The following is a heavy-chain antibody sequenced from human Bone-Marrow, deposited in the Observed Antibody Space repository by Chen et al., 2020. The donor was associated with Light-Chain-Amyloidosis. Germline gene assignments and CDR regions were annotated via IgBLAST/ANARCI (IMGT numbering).Heavy chain of an antibody. CDR1: GGTFSSYA. Sequence: QVQLVQSGAEVKKPGSSVKVSCKASGGTFSSYAISWVRQAPGQGLEWMGGVVPIVGTANYAQKFQGRVTITADKSTSTAYMELSSLRSEDTAVYYCARENGGSYYELVYYVDYWGQGTLVTVSS. CDR2: VVPIVGTA. CDR3: ARENGGSYYELVYYVDY. J-gene: IGHJ4*02. D-gene: IGHD1-26*01. V-gene: IGHV1-69*06.